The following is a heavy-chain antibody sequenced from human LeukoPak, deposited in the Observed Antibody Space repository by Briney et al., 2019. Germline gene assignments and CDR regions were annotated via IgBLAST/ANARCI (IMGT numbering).Heavy chain of an antibody. CDR3: ERGAGYYYVWESYRYDF. CDR1: AYTFTNND. CDR2: ITVDNGST. V-gene: IGHV1-18*01. D-gene: IGHD3-16*02. Sequence: ASVKVSCNASAYTFTNNDASWVRHAPGQGLEWMGWITVDNGSTHYAQNFQGRATMTTDTSTSTVYMELRSLRADEPAVYYCERGAGYYYVWESYRYDFWGQGTLVTVSS. J-gene: IGHJ4*02.